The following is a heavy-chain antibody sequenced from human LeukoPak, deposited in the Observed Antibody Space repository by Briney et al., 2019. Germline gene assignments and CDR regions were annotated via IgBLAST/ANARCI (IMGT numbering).Heavy chain of an antibody. V-gene: IGHV4-39*07. Sequence: SETLSLTCTVSGGSISSSSYYWGWIRQPPGKGLEWIGSIYYSGSTYYNPSLKSRVTISVVTSKNQFSLKLSSVTAEDTAVYYCARDHVTPGLLFDYWGQGNLVTVSS. CDR2: IYYSGST. CDR3: ARDHVTPGLLFDY. CDR1: GGSISSSSYY. D-gene: IGHD2-21*01. J-gene: IGHJ4*02.